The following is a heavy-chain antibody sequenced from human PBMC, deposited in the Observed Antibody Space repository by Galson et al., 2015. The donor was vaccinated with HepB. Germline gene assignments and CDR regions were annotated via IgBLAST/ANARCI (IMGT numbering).Heavy chain of an antibody. CDR1: GDTFTKNV. D-gene: IGHD3-9*01. CDR2: IIPALGIP. J-gene: IGHJ5*02. Sequence: SVKVSCKASGDTFTKNVIRWVRQAPGQGFEWVGRIIPALGIPTYAQKFQGRVSITADRSTNTAYLELDSLTSEDTAVYYCAGGPVSLRYPFDPWGQGTPVTVSS. V-gene: IGHV1-69*04. CDR3: AGGPVSLRYPFDP.